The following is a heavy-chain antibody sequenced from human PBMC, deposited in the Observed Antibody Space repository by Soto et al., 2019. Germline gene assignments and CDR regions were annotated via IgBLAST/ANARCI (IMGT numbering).Heavy chain of an antibody. D-gene: IGHD3-10*01. CDR2: IYYSGST. V-gene: IGHV4-30-4*01. CDR3: AXXXXKLRI. J-gene: IGHJ4*02. Sequence: QVQLQESGPGLVKPSQTLSLTCTVSGGSISXXDYYXSWIRQPPGKGLEWIGYIYYSGSTYYNPSLKSRVXXXXXXXXXXXXXXXXXXXXXXXXXYYCAXXXXKLRIWGQGTLVTVSS. CDR1: GGSISXXDYY.